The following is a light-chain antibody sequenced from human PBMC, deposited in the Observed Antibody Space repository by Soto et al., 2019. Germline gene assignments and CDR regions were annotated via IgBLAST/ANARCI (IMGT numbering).Light chain of an antibody. CDR3: QQANSAPLA. V-gene: IGKV1-12*01. CDR1: QGISSR. CDR2: DAS. J-gene: IGKJ5*01. Sequence: DIQMTQSPSSVSASVGDRVTITCRASQGISSRLAWYQQKPGKAPKLLIYDASSLQGWVPSRFSGSGSGTAFTLTITSLQTEEFATYYGQQANSAPLAVGQGTRLDIK.